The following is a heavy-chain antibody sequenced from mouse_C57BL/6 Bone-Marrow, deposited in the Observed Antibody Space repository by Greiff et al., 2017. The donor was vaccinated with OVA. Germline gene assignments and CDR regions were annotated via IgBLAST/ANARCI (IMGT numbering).Heavy chain of an antibody. CDR1: GFTFSSYA. D-gene: IGHD2-4*01. J-gene: IGHJ2*01. V-gene: IGHV5-4*01. Sequence: EVQLVESGGGLVKPGGSLKLSCAASGFTFSSYAMSWVRQTPEKRLEWVATISDGGSYTYYPDNVKGRFTLSRDNATNNLYLQMSHLKSEDTAMYYCARGGGDYPDYWGQGTTLTVSS. CDR2: ISDGGSYT. CDR3: ARGGGDYPDY.